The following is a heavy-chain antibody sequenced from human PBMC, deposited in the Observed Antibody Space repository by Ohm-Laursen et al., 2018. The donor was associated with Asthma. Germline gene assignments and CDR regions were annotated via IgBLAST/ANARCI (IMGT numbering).Heavy chain of an antibody. Sequence: SLRLSCAASGFTFSSYGMHWVRQAPGKGLEWVAVISYDGSNKYYADPVKGRFTISRDNSKNTLYMQMNSLRAEDTAVYYCARRDFSGGDPSAAFDIWGQGTMVTVSS. CDR1: GFTFSSYG. CDR2: ISYDGSNK. J-gene: IGHJ3*02. D-gene: IGHD2-21*02. CDR3: ARRDFSGGDPSAAFDI. V-gene: IGHV3-30*03.